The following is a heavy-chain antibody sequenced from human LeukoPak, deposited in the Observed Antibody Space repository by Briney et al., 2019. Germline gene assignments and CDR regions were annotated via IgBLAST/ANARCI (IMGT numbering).Heavy chain of an antibody. CDR2: VRYDESTK. D-gene: IGHD2-2*01. Sequence: GGSLRLSCAASGFTFSNYGMHWVRQAPGKGLEWVAFVRYDESTKFYADSVKGRFTISRDNSKTTLYLQLNSLRAEDTAVYYCAKDVPADYFDYWGQGTLVTVSS. V-gene: IGHV3-30*02. CDR1: GFTFSNYG. CDR3: AKDVPADYFDY. J-gene: IGHJ4*02.